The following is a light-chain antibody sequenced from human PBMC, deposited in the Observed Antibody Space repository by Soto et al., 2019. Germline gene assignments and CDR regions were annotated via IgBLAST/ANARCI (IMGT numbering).Light chain of an antibody. V-gene: IGLV2-14*01. CDR1: SSDIGGYNY. J-gene: IGLJ3*02. Sequence: QSALTQPASVSGSNGQSIAISCTGTSSDIGGYNYVSWYQQHPGKAPKLMIYDVSNRPSGVSNRFSGSKSGNTASLTISGLQAEDEADYYCSSYTSTSTLGVFGRGTKLTVL. CDR2: DVS. CDR3: SSYTSTSTLGV.